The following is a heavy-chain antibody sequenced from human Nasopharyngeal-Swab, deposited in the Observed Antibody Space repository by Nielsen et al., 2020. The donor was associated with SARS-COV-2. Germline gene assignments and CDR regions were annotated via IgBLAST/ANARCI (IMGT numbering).Heavy chain of an antibody. CDR1: GYSFRTYG. CDR2: ISVRGVIRVSGGST. D-gene: IGHD2/OR15-2a*01. CDR3: AKDLRGPYFF. Sequence: GDSLKISCVPSGYSFRTYGMSWFRQAPGKGLDWVAPISVRGVIRVSGGSTYYADSVKGRFTISRDNSKNTLSLQMNSLRAEDTAVYYCAKDLRGPYFFWGQGTLVTVSS. V-gene: IGHV3-23*01. J-gene: IGHJ4*02.